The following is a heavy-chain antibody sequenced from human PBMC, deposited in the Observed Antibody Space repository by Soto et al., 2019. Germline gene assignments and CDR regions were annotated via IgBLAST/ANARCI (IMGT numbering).Heavy chain of an antibody. D-gene: IGHD3-10*01. CDR2: INAGNGNT. J-gene: IGHJ5*01. Sequence: ASVKVCCKASGYTFTSYAMQWVRQAPGQRLEWMGWINAGNGNTKYSQKFQGRVTITRDTSASTAYMELSSLRSEDTAVHYCARGTPAWFDPWGQGTMVTVSS. V-gene: IGHV1-3*01. CDR1: GYTFTSYA. CDR3: ARGTPAWFDP.